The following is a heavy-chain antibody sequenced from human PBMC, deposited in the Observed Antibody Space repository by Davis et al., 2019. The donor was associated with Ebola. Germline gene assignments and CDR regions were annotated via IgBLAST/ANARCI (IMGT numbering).Heavy chain of an antibody. CDR2: ITSSGKTI. CDR3: ARHLYDSSGSYYFHF. V-gene: IGHV3-48*03. CDR1: GFTFSRHG. Sequence: GGSLRLSCAASGFTFSRHGMYWVRQAPGKGLEWVSYITSSGKTIYYADSVKGRFTISRDNAKNSLYLQMNSLRAEDTAFYYCARHLYDSSGSYYFHFWGQGTLVTVSS. D-gene: IGHD3-22*01. J-gene: IGHJ4*02.